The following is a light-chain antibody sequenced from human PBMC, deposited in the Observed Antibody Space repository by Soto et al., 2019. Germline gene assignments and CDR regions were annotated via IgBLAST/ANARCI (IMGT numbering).Light chain of an antibody. V-gene: IGKV3D-15*01. Sequence: EIVMTQSPATLSVSPGERATLSCRASQFVSSDLAWYQQKPGQAPRLLIYGASTRATGIPARFSGSGSGTEFTLTISGLQSDDFAVYHCQQYNNWPLTFGGGAKVDIK. CDR3: QQYNNWPLT. CDR2: GAS. CDR1: QFVSSD. J-gene: IGKJ4*01.